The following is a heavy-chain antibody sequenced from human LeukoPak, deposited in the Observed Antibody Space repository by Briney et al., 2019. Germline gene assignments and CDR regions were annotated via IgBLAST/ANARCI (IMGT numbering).Heavy chain of an antibody. CDR3: ARNLIPEQLVVNF. V-gene: IGHV4-61*02. Sequence: SETLSLTCTVSGGSISSGSYYWSWIRQPAGKGLEWIGRIYTSGSTNYNPSLKSRVTMSVDTSKNQFSLNLRSVTPEDTAVYYCARNLIPEQLVVNFWGQGTLVTVSS. CDR1: GGSISSGSYY. D-gene: IGHD6-13*01. J-gene: IGHJ4*02. CDR2: IYTSGST.